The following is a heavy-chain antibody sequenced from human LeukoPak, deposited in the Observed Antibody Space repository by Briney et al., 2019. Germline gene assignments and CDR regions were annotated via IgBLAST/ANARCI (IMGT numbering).Heavy chain of an antibody. CDR3: AREGEHYYGSGSYYKAFDY. V-gene: IGHV3-21*01. Sequence: GGSLRLSCAASELTFSSYSMNWVRQAPGKGLEWVSSISSSSSYIYYADSVKGRFTISRDNAKNSPYQQMNSLRAEDTAVYYCAREGEHYYGSGSYYKAFDYWGQGTLVTVSS. D-gene: IGHD3-10*01. J-gene: IGHJ4*02. CDR1: ELTFSSYS. CDR2: ISSSSSYI.